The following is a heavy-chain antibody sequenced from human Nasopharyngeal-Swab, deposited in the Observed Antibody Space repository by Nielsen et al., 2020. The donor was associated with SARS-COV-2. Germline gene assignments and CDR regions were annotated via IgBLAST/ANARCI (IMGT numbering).Heavy chain of an antibody. V-gene: IGHV1-3*01. J-gene: IGHJ4*02. CDR2: INAGNGNT. CDR1: GYTFTSYA. CDR3: AKSLFTYYYDSSGYYCLDY. Sequence: ASVKVSCKASGYTFTSYAMHWVRQAPGQRLEWMGWINAGNGNTKYSQKFQGRVTITRDTSASTAYMELSSLRSEDTAVYYCAKSLFTYYYDSSGYYCLDYWGQGTLVTVSS. D-gene: IGHD3-22*01.